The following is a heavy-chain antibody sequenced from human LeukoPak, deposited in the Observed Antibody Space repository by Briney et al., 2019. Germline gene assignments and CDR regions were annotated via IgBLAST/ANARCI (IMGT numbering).Heavy chain of an antibody. V-gene: IGHV1-46*01. J-gene: IGHJ5*02. CDR3: ARGPYSSSWYGWWFDP. CDR1: GYTFTSYY. CDR2: INPSGGST. Sequence: ASVKVSCKASGYTFTSYYMHWVRQAPGQGLEWMGIINPSGGSTSYAQKFQGRVTMTRDTSTSTVYMELSSLRSDDTAVYYCARGPYSSSWYGWWFDPWGQGTLVTVSS. D-gene: IGHD6-13*01.